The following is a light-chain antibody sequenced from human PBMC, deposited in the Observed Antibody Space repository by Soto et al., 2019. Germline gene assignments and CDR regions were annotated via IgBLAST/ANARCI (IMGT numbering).Light chain of an antibody. V-gene: IGLV3-21*02. CDR2: DAN. Sequence: SYALTQPLSVSVAPGQTARITCGGNNIGYKSVHWYQQRPGQAPVLVVYDANRRPSGVPERFSGYNAGNTANLNLSRVEAGDEGDYYCQVWDSSSDQPGFRTRSKVTV. CDR1: NIGYKS. CDR3: QVWDSSSDQPG. J-gene: IGLJ1*01.